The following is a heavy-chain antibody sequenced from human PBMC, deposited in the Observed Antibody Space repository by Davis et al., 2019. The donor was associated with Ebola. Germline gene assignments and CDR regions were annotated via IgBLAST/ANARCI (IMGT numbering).Heavy chain of an antibody. V-gene: IGHV3-48*04. D-gene: IGHD4-11*01. J-gene: IGHJ4*02. CDR1: GFTFNIYG. CDR2: IGANDEGI. CDR3: AKEGATTAKFDY. Sequence: GESLKISCAASGFTFNIYGMYWFRQAPGKGLQWVSYIGANDEGISYVDSVKGRFTISRDNAKDTVYLQMNGLRADDTAVYYCAKEGATTAKFDYWGQGVLVTVSS.